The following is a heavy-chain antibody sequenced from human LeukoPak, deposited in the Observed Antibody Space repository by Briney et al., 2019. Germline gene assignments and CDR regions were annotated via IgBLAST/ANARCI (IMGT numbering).Heavy chain of an antibody. J-gene: IGHJ3*02. CDR3: ARERRIAVAGPLPDAFDI. Sequence: GGSLRLSCVASGFTFSSYSMNWVRQAPGKGLEWVSYIRGSGSVTQYADSVKGRFTISRDNAKNSLYLQMNSLRAEDTAVYYCARERRIAVAGPLPDAFDIWGQGTMVTVSS. V-gene: IGHV3-48*04. CDR2: IRGSGSVT. D-gene: IGHD6-19*01. CDR1: GFTFSSYS.